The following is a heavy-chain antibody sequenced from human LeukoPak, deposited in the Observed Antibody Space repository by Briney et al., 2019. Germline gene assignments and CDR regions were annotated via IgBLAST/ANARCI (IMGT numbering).Heavy chain of an antibody. J-gene: IGHJ4*02. CDR3: ARGRGGSGREAYNVDY. CDR1: GFTFSSYA. CDR2: ISGSGGST. Sequence: GGSLRLSCAASGFTFSSYAMWWVRQAPGKGLEWVSAISGSGGSTYYEDSVKGRFTISRDNAESSLFLQMNSLRDEDTAVYYCARGRGGSGREAYNVDYGGQGTLVTVSS. V-gene: IGHV3-23*01. D-gene: IGHD5-24*01.